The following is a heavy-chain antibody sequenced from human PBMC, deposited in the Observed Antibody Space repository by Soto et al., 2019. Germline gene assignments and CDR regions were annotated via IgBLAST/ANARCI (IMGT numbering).Heavy chain of an antibody. CDR2: IVVGSGNT. V-gene: IGHV1-58*01. D-gene: IGHD3-9*01. Sequence: GQRLEWIGWIVVGSGNTNYAQKFQERVTITRDMSTSTAYMELSSLRSEDTAVYYCAADNDILTGYYQFDYWGQGILVTVSS. CDR3: AADNDILTGYYQFDY. J-gene: IGHJ4*02.